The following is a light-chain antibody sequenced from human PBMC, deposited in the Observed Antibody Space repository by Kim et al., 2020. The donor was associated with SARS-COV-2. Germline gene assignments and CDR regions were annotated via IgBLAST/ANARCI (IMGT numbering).Light chain of an antibody. Sequence: DIVMTQSPLSLPVTPGEPASISCRSSQSLLHSNGYNYVDWYLQKPGQSPQLLIYLGSNRASGVPDRFSGSGSGTDFTLKISRVEAEDVGVYYCMQPLQTPITFGQGTRLEIK. J-gene: IGKJ5*01. CDR1: QSLLHSNGYNY. CDR3: MQPLQTPIT. CDR2: LGS. V-gene: IGKV2-28*01.